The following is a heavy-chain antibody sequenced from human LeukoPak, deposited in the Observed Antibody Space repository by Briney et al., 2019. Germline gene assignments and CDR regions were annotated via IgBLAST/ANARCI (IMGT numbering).Heavy chain of an antibody. V-gene: IGHV4-39*01. Sequence: PSETLSLTCTVSGGSISSSSYYWGWIRQPPGKGLEWSGSIYYSGSTYYNPSLKSRVTISVDTTKNQFSLKLSSVTAADTAVYYCARHGAGPYGSGSYCSSRFDPWGQGTLVTVSS. CDR3: ARHGAGPYGSGSYCSSRFDP. J-gene: IGHJ5*02. D-gene: IGHD3-10*01. CDR2: IYYSGST. CDR1: GGSISSSSYY.